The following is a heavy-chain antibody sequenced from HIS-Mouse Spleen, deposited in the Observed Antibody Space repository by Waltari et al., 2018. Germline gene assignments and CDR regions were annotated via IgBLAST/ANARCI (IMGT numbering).Heavy chain of an antibody. CDR1: GGSISSSSYY. CDR2: IYYSGST. J-gene: IGHJ2*01. Sequence: QLQLQESGPGLVKPSETLSLTCTVSGGSISSSSYYWGWIRQPPGKGLEWIGSIYYSGSTYAHPSLKSRVTISVDTSKNRFSLKLSSVTAADTAVYYCAREIPYSSSWYDWYFDLWGRGTLVTVSS. D-gene: IGHD6-13*01. V-gene: IGHV4-39*07. CDR3: AREIPYSSSWYDWYFDL.